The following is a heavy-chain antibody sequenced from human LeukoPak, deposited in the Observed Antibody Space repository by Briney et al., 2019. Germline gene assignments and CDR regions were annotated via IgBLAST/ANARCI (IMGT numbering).Heavy chain of an antibody. CDR3: ARGQGTVVVTAIHY. J-gene: IGHJ4*02. Sequence: GGSLRLSCAASGFTFSSYAMHWVRQAPGKGLEWVAVISYDGSNKYYADSVKGRFTISRDNSKNTLYLQMNSLRAEDTAVYYCARGQGTVVVTAIHYWGQGTLVTVSS. V-gene: IGHV3-30*04. CDR2: ISYDGSNK. CDR1: GFTFSSYA. D-gene: IGHD2-21*02.